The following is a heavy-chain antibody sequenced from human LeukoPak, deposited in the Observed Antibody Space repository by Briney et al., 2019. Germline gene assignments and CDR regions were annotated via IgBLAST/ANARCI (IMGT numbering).Heavy chain of an antibody. CDR2: IIPILGIA. CDR3: ARAVGDYTFDY. J-gene: IGHJ4*02. D-gene: IGHD4-17*01. CDR1: GATFSSYA. V-gene: IGHV1-69*04. Sequence: GASVKVSCKASGATFSSYAISWVRQAPGQGLEWMGRIIPILGIANYAQKFQGRVTITADKSTSTAYMELSSLRSEDTAVYYCARAVGDYTFDYWGQGTLVTVSS.